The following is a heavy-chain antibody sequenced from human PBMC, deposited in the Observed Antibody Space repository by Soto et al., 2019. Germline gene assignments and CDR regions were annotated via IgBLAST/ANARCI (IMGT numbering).Heavy chain of an antibody. V-gene: IGHV1-3*01. CDR2: ITAGNGKT. J-gene: IGHJ4*02. CDR3: SRGLVDYSNLDL. D-gene: IGHD6-13*01. CDR1: GYTFTTYA. Sequence: ASVKVSCKASGYTFTTYALHWVRQAPGQQGQRLEWLGRITAGNGKTTYSQKFQDRVTITRDAFATTAYMELSRLTSEDTAVYDCSRGLVDYSNLDLWGQGTPVPVSS.